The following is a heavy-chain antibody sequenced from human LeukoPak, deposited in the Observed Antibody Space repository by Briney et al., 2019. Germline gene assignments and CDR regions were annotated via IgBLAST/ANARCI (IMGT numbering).Heavy chain of an antibody. Sequence: SETLSLTCSVSGASISSSNYYWGWIRQPPEKGLEWIGTISSSGTTYYIPSLKSRVTISIDTSKNQFSLKLSSVTAADTAVYYCARDAPPFDYWGQGTLVTVSS. CDR3: ARDAPPFDY. J-gene: IGHJ4*02. CDR2: ISSSGTT. V-gene: IGHV4-39*07. CDR1: GASISSSNYY.